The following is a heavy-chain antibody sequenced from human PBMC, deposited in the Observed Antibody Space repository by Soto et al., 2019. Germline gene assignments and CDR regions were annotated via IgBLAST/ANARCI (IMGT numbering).Heavy chain of an antibody. CDR2: INPSGGST. CDR1: GYTFTSYY. V-gene: IGHV1-46*01. D-gene: IGHD2-2*01. J-gene: IGHJ4*02. CDR3: ARGFCTTTTCLVGDF. Sequence: QVQLVQSGAEVKKPGASVKISCKSSGYTFTSYYMYWVRQAPGQGLEWMGMINPSGGSTNYAQRFQGRVTMTRDTSTSTVYMDLSDLRSEDTAVYYCARGFCTTTTCLVGDFWGQGTLVTVSS.